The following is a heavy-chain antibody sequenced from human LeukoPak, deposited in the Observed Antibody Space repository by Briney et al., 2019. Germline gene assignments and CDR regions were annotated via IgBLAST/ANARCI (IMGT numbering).Heavy chain of an antibody. J-gene: IGHJ5*02. Sequence: GAAVTLCRKASAYTFTSYDINWVRQANGQGLEWKGWMNPNRGNTGYAQKFQGRVTMARNTYISTAYKELSSLRSEDTAVYYCAACGGLLWFGELPSRGFDRWGEGTLVTVSS. CDR2: MNPNRGNT. D-gene: IGHD3-10*01. CDR1: AYTFTSYD. V-gene: IGHV1-8*01. CDR3: AACGGLLWFGELPSRGFDR.